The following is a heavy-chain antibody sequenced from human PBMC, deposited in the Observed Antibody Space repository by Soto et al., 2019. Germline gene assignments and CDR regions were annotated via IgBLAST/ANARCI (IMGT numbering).Heavy chain of an antibody. CDR2: INPSGGST. J-gene: IGHJ4*02. Sequence: SVKVSCKGSGYGFTSYYMHWVRQAPRKGLEWMGIINPSGGSTSYAQKFQGRVTMTRDTSTSTVYMELSSLRSEDTAVYYCARVYCSGGSCYSIDYWGQGTLVTVSS. CDR1: GYGFTSYY. D-gene: IGHD2-15*01. CDR3: ARVYCSGGSCYSIDY. V-gene: IGHV1-46*03.